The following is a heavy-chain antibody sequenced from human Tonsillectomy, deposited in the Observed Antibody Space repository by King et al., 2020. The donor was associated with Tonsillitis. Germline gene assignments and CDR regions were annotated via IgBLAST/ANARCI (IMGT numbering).Heavy chain of an antibody. CDR1: GFTFGDYG. J-gene: IGHJ6*03. CDR2: IRCKAYGGTT. D-gene: IGHD3-22*01. V-gene: IGHV3-49*04. Sequence: VQLVESGGGLVQPGRSLRLSCTASGFTFGDYGMSWVRQAPGKGLEWVGVIRCKAYGGTTEYAASVKGRFTISRDDSKSIAYLQMHSLKTEDTAVYYCTREGNYYDSSGYYYDYYYYYMDVWGKGTTVTVSS. CDR3: TREGNYYDSSGYYYDYYYYYMDV.